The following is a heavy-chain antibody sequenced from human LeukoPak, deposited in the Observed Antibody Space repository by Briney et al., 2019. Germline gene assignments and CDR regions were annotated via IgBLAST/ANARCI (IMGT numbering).Heavy chain of an antibody. Sequence: PSETLSLTCAVYGGSVTNYYWTWIRQAPGKGLEWIGEINYGETSNYNPSFESRVSMSVDASKRQISLKMSSVTAADTAVYFCARRKRMTMIVVGMGPLDSWGQGILVTVS. V-gene: IGHV4-34*01. CDR1: GGSVTNYY. CDR3: ARRKRMTMIVVGMGPLDS. J-gene: IGHJ4*02. CDR2: INYGETS. D-gene: IGHD3-22*01.